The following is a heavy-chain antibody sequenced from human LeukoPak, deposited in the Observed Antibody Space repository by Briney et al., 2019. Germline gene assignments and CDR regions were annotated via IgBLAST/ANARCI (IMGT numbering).Heavy chain of an antibody. CDR1: GGTFSSYA. V-gene: IGHV1-69*05. CDR3: ARVCGLPKGDPKRIIAARPVVPRYYYYMDV. D-gene: IGHD6-6*01. Sequence: GASVKVSCKASGGTFSSYAISWVRQAPGQGLEWMGGIIPIFGTANYAQKFQGRVTITTDESTSTAYMELSSLRSEDTAVYYCARVCGLPKGDPKRIIAARPVVPRYYYYMDVWGKGTTVTVSS. J-gene: IGHJ6*03. CDR2: IIPIFGTA.